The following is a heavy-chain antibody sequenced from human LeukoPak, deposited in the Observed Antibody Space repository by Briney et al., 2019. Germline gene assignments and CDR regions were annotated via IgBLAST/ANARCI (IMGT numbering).Heavy chain of an antibody. CDR2: IYSDGST. CDR3: ARYPSSGWYYFDY. J-gene: IGHJ4*02. Sequence: PGGSLRLSCAASGFTVSSNYMSWVRQAPGKGLEWVSVIYSDGSTYYADSVKGRFTISRDNSKNTLYLQMNSLRAEDTAVYYCARYPSSGWYYFDYWGQGTLVTVSS. D-gene: IGHD6-19*01. CDR1: GFTVSSNY. V-gene: IGHV3-53*01.